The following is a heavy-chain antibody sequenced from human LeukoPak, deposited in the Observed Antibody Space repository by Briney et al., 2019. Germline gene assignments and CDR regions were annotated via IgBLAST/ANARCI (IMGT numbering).Heavy chain of an antibody. Sequence: GGSLRLSCAASGFTFSSYGMHWVRQAPGKGLEWVAVIWYDGSNKYYADSVKGRFTISRDNSKNTLYLQMNSLRAEDAAVYYCAKPPISGGWYVAAFDIWGQGTMVTVSS. CDR2: IWYDGSNK. D-gene: IGHD6-19*01. J-gene: IGHJ3*02. V-gene: IGHV3-30*02. CDR1: GFTFSSYG. CDR3: AKPPISGGWYVAAFDI.